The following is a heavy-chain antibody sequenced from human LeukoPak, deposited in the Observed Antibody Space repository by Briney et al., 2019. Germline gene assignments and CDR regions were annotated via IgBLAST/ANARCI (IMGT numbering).Heavy chain of an antibody. V-gene: IGHV3-53*01. D-gene: IGHD1-26*01. CDR2: IYSGGST. Sequence: GGSLRLSCAASGFTVSSNYMSWVRQAPGKGLEWVSIIYSGGSTFYADSVKRRFTISRDNSKNTLYLQMNSLRAEDTAVYYCARGGSYLSAFDIWGQGTMVTVSS. CDR1: GFTVSSNY. CDR3: ARGGSYLSAFDI. J-gene: IGHJ3*02.